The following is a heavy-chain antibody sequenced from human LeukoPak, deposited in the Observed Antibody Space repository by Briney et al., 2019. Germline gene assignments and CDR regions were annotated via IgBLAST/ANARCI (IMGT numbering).Heavy chain of an antibody. CDR2: ISGSGGST. CDR3: AKGWKAVVPAASYGFDY. D-gene: IGHD2-2*01. CDR1: GFTFSSYA. J-gene: IGHJ4*02. Sequence: GGSLRLSCAASGFTFSSYAMSWVRQAPGKGLEGVSAISGSGGSTYYADSVKGRFTISRDNSKNTLYLEMNSLRAEDTAVYYCAKGWKAVVPAASYGFDYWGQGTLVTVSS. V-gene: IGHV3-23*01.